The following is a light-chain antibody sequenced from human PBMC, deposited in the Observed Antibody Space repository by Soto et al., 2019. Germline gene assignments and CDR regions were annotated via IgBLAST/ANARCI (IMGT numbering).Light chain of an antibody. CDR1: YRSNNKNY. V-gene: IGKV4-1*01. Sequence: YRSNNKNYLAWYQQKPGQPPKLLIYWASTRESGVPDRFSGSGSGTDFTLTISSLQAEDVAVYYCQQYYSTPWTFGQGTKVDIK. CDR2: WAS. CDR3: QQYYSTPWT. J-gene: IGKJ1*01.